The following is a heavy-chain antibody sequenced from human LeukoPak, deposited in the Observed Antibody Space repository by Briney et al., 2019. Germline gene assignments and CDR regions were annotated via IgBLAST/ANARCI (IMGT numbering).Heavy chain of an antibody. CDR3: ARSHQRGGDSSGYYIATFDY. CDR1: GGFISSYY. V-gene: IGHV4-59*01. CDR2: IYYSGST. J-gene: IGHJ4*02. D-gene: IGHD3-22*01. Sequence: SETLSLTCTVSGGFISSYYWSWIRQPPGKGLEWIGYIYYSGSTIYNPSLKSRVTISVDTSKNQFSLKLSSVTAADTAVYYCARSHQRGGDSSGYYIATFDYWGQGTLVTVSS.